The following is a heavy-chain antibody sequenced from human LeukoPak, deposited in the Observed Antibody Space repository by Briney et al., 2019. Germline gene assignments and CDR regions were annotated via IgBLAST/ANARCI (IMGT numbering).Heavy chain of an antibody. CDR1: GFTFSSYE. CDR3: ARVITPSYAFDI. Sequence: PGGSLRLSCEDSGFTFSSYEMNWVRQAPGKGLEWIAYLSSSGSAFSYADSVKGRFTIARDNAKNTLYLQMNSLRAEDTAVYYCARVITPSYAFDIWGQGTMVTASS. D-gene: IGHD3-16*01. V-gene: IGHV3-48*03. J-gene: IGHJ3*02. CDR2: LSSSGSAF.